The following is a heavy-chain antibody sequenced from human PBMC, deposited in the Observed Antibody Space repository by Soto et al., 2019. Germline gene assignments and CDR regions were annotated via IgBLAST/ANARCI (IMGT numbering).Heavy chain of an antibody. J-gene: IGHJ5*02. V-gene: IGHV1-69*06. CDR1: GGIGSNYA. D-gene: IGHD2-15*01. CDR3: AREMESGYSRTWFDP. Sequence: QEHLVQSGAEVKKPGSSVKVSCRASGGIGSNYAISWVRQAPGQGLEWMGGIVPKFGTANYAQRFKGRVMISGDKSTNLVYMELTSLRSQDTAIYYCAREMESGYSRTWFDPWGQGTLVTVSS. CDR2: IVPKFGTA.